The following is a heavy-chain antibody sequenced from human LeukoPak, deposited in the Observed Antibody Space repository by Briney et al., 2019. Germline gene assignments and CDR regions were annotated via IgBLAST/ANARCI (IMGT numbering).Heavy chain of an antibody. CDR2: LFASGYS. CDR3: VSAGYCSSTSCYWDY. CDR1: GFGVSVNY. Sequence: GDSLRLSCAASGFGVSVNYMSWVRQAPGKGLEWVSTLFASGYSTYADSVKGRFTISRDYSKNTLDLQMNSLRAEDTAVYYCVSAGYCSSTSCYWDYWGQGTLVTVSS. V-gene: IGHV3-66*01. J-gene: IGHJ4*02. D-gene: IGHD2-2*01.